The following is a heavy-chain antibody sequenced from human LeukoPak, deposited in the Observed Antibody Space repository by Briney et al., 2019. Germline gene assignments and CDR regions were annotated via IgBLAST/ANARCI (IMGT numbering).Heavy chain of an antibody. J-gene: IGHJ4*02. D-gene: IGHD2-15*01. CDR1: GFIFTSYG. CDR2: ISSSGSNI. Sequence: PGGSLRLSCTASGFIFTSYGMNWVRRAPGKGLEWVSYISSSGSNIFYADSVKGRFTISRDQAKDSVFLQMNSLRAEDTALYFCARDAVMGATPFYFDSWGQGALVTVSS. V-gene: IGHV3-21*04. CDR3: ARDAVMGATPFYFDS.